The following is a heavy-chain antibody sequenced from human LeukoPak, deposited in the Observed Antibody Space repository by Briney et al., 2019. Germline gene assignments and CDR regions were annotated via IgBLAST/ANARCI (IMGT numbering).Heavy chain of an antibody. CDR3: VGERREFGIDN. D-gene: IGHD3-10*01. CDR1: GFTFSSYW. J-gene: IGHJ4*02. V-gene: IGHV3-7*01. Sequence: GGSLRLSCAASGFTFSSYWMNWVRQAPGKGLEWVAHIKEDGSEKFYVDSVKGRFTISRDNAKNSLYLQMNSLRAEDTAVYYCVGERREFGIDNWGQGTLVTVSS. CDR2: IKEDGSEK.